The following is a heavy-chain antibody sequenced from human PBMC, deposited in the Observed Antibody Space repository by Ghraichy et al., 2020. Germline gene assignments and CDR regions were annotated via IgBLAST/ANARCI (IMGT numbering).Heavy chain of an antibody. CDR1: GFTFSNYA. V-gene: IGHV3-23*01. CDR3: AKMYNSGWGVSDF. D-gene: IGHD6-19*01. J-gene: IGHJ4*02. CDR2: ISGSGIST. Sequence: GGSLRLSCATSGFTFSNYAMTWVRQAPGKGLEWVSTISGSGISTNYADSVKGRFTISRDSPKNTLYLQMHSLRAEDTAVYYCAKMYNSGWGVSDFWGQGTLVTVSS.